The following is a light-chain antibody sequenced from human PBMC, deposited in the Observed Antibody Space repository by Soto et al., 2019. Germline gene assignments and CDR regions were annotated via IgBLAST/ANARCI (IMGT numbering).Light chain of an antibody. CDR1: SSDVRGYNY. Sequence: QSVLTQPRSVSGSPGQSVTISCTGASSDVRGYNYVSWYRQHPGKAPKLIIYDVNYRPSGVPDRFSGSQSGNRASLTISGLQADDEADYYCCSYAGNYNLVFGGGTQLTVL. J-gene: IGLJ2*01. CDR2: DVN. V-gene: IGLV2-11*01. CDR3: CSYAGNYNLV.